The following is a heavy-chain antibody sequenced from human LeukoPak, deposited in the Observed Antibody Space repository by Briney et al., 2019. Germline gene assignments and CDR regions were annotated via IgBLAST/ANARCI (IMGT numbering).Heavy chain of an antibody. D-gene: IGHD4-17*01. CDR3: AKRPSYDYGDYGSYFDY. Sequence: PGGSLRLSCVASGFTFSSYAMSWVRQAPGKGLEWVSAISGSGGSTYYADSVKGRFTISRDNSKNTLYLQMNSLRAEDTAVYYCAKRPSYDYGDYGSYFDYWGQGTLVTVSS. J-gene: IGHJ4*02. CDR1: GFTFSSYA. V-gene: IGHV3-23*01. CDR2: ISGSGGST.